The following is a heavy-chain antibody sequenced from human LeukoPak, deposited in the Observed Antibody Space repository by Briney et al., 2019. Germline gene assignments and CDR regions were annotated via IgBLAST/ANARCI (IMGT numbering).Heavy chain of an antibody. CDR2: IYYSGST. Sequence: PSETLSLTCTVSGYSISSGYYWGWIRQPPGKGLEWIGSIYYSGSTYYNPSLKSRVTISVDTSKNQFSLKLNSVTAADTAVYYCARILYSNNIDYWGQGTLVTVSS. V-gene: IGHV4-38-2*02. J-gene: IGHJ4*02. D-gene: IGHD2/OR15-2a*01. CDR3: ARILYSNNIDY. CDR1: GYSISSGYY.